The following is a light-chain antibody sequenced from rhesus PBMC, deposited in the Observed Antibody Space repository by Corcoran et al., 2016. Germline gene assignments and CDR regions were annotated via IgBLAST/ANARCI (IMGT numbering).Light chain of an antibody. CDR2: GAS. J-gene: IGKJ1*01. V-gene: IGKV3-31*02. CDR3: QQSTNLWT. Sequence: EIVMTQSPATLSLSPGERATLSCRASQSVTSYLAWYQQKPRQAPRLLIYGASTRATGLPDRFRGSGSGTDFTLTINSLEPEDVGVYYCQQSTNLWTFGQGTRVEI. CDR1: QSVTSY.